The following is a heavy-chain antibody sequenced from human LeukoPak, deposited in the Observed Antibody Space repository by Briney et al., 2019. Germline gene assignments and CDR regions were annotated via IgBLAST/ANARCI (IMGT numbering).Heavy chain of an antibody. CDR3: AREGNRRSFDY. Sequence: GGSLRLSCAASGFTFSSYWMSWVRQAPGKGLEWVANIKQDGSEKYYVDSVKGRFTISRDNAKNSLYLQMNSLRAGDTAVFYCAREGNRRSFDYWGQGTLVTVSS. J-gene: IGHJ4*02. V-gene: IGHV3-7*01. CDR2: IKQDGSEK. CDR1: GFTFSSYW.